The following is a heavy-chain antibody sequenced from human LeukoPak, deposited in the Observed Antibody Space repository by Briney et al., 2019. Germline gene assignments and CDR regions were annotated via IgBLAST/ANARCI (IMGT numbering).Heavy chain of an antibody. CDR3: ARVSGDYDVDY. CDR1: GFTFSSYA. V-gene: IGHV3-23*01. J-gene: IGHJ4*02. Sequence: GGSLRLSCAASGFTFSSYAMSWVRQAPGKGLEWVSAISGSGGSTYYADSVKGRFTISRDNAKNTLYLQMNSLRPEDTAIYYCARVSGDYDVDYWGQGTLVTVSS. D-gene: IGHD4-17*01. CDR2: ISGSGGST.